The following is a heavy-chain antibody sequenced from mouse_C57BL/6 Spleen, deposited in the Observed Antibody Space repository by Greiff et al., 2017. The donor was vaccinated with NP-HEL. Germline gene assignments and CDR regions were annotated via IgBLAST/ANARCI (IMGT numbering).Heavy chain of an antibody. CDR1: GYTFTSYW. J-gene: IGHJ1*03. Sequence: QVQLQQPGAELVMPGASVKLSCKASGYTFTSYWMHWVKQRPGQGLEWIGEIDPSDSYTNYHQKFKGKSTLTIDKSSSTAYMLRSSLTAEDSAVYCCARGYYYGSSRYFDVWGTGTTVTVSS. D-gene: IGHD1-1*01. CDR3: ARGYYYGSSRYFDV. V-gene: IGHV1-69*01. CDR2: IDPSDSYT.